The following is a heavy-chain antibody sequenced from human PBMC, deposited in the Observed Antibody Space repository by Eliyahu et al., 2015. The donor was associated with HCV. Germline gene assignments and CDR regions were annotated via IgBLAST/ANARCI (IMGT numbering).Heavy chain of an antibody. CDR3: ARALSDGSSWSVGMDV. Sequence: RQAPGKGLEWVSSISSSSSYIYYADSVKGRFTISRDNAKNSLYLQMNSLRAEDTAVYYCARALSDGSSWSVGMDVWGQGTTVTVSS. J-gene: IGHJ6*02. D-gene: IGHD6-13*01. V-gene: IGHV3-21*01. CDR2: ISSSSSYI.